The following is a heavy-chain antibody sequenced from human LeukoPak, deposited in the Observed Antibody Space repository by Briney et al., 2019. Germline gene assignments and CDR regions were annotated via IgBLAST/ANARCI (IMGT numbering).Heavy chain of an antibody. J-gene: IGHJ2*01. CDR1: GGSITTRSYY. CDR2: IYYSGST. Sequence: SETLSLTCTVSGGSITTRSYYWGWIRQPPGKGLEWIGIIYYSGSTYYNPSLKGRVTISVDTSKNQFSLKLSSVTAADTAVYYCARAFRARYFDLWGRGTLVTVSS. D-gene: IGHD2/OR15-2a*01. V-gene: IGHV4-39*01. CDR3: ARAFRARYFDL.